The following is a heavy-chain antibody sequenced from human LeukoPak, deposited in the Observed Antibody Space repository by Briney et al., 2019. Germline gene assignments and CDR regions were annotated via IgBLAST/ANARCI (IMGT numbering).Heavy chain of an antibody. D-gene: IGHD3-3*01. CDR2: IISDGSST. CDR3: ARESYDWSGHFPRDFDY. Sequence: PGGSLRLSCAASGFTFSGYWMHWVRQAPGKGLFWFSGIISDGSSTTYADSVKGRFTISRDNAKNTLYLHMNGLRVEDTAVYYCARESYDWSGHFPRDFDYWGQGTLVTVSS. CDR1: GFTFSGYW. J-gene: IGHJ4*02. V-gene: IGHV3-74*01.